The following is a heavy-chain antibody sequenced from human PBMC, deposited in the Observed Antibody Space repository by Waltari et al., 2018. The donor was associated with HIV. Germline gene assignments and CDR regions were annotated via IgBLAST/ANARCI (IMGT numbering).Heavy chain of an antibody. D-gene: IGHD3-9*01. CDR2: ISPYNGNT. V-gene: IGHV1-18*01. CDR3: ARSPGDILTGGGTSHDYGLDV. Sequence: QVQLVQSGAELKKPGASVKVSCKTSGYIFTDYGVSWVRQAPGQGLEWMGWISPYNGNTNYGHKFQGRVTLITDTATRTPYMELRRLRADDTGVYYCARSPGDILTGGGTSHDYGLDVWAQGTTVTVSS. CDR1: GYIFTDYG. J-gene: IGHJ6*02.